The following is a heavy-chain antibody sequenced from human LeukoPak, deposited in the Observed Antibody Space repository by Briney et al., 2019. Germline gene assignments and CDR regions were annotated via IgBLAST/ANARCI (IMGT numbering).Heavy chain of an antibody. CDR2: FDPEDGET. CDR3: ATGVVVAAKSGFDY. D-gene: IGHD2-15*01. J-gene: IGHJ4*02. Sequence: ASVKVSCKVSGYTLTELSMHWVRQAPGKGLEWMGGFDPEDGETIYAQKFQGRVNLTEDTSTDTAYMELSSLRSEDTAVYYCATGVVVAAKSGFDYWGQGTLVTVSS. CDR1: GYTLTELS. V-gene: IGHV1-24*01.